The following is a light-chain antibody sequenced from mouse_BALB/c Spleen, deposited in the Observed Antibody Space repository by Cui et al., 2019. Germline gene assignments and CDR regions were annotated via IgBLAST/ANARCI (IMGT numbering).Light chain of an antibody. V-gene: IGKV10-94*01. J-gene: IGKJ5*01. CDR2: KAS. Sequence: DIKMNQSPSSLSASLGDTITITCHASQNINVWLSWYQQKPGNIPKLLIYKASNLHTGVPSRFSGSGSGTVFTLTISSLPPEDIATYYCQQGQSYPLTFGAGTKLELK. CDR3: QQGQSYPLT. CDR1: QNINVW.